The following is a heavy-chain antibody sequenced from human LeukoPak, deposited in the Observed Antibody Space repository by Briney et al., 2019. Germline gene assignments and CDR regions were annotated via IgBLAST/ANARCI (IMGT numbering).Heavy chain of an antibody. CDR2: IYYSGST. D-gene: IGHD1-26*01. V-gene: IGHV4-59*08. CDR1: GGTISSYY. J-gene: IGHJ3*02. Sequence: PSETLSLTCSVSGGTISSYYWSWIRQPPGKGLEWIGYIYYSGSTNYNPSLKSRVTISLDTSKNQFSLKLSSVTAADTAVYYCARRVTYSGSSRFVNDAFDIWGQGTMVTVSS. CDR3: ARRVTYSGSSRFVNDAFDI.